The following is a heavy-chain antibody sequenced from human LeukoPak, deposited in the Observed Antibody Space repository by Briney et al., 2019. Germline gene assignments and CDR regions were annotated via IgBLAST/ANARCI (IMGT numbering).Heavy chain of an antibody. CDR3: ARELSIAAAPFDY. J-gene: IGHJ4*02. V-gene: IGHV1-69*04. D-gene: IGHD6-13*01. CDR1: GYTFTSYA. Sequence: ASVKVSCKASGYTFTSYAISWVRQAPGQGLEWMGRIIPILGIANYAQKFQGRVTITADTSTSTAYMELSSLRSEDTAVYYCARELSIAAAPFDYWGQGTLVTVSS. CDR2: IIPILGIA.